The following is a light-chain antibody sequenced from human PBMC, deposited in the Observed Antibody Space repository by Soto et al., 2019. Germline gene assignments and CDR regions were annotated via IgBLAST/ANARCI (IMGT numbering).Light chain of an antibody. CDR3: QQYGSSSYT. Sequence: EIVLTQSPGTLSLSPGEGATLSCRASQSVASSYLAWYQQKPGQAPRLLIYGASNRATGITDRFSGGGSGTEFTLIISRLEPEDFAVYYCQQYGSSSYTFGQGTKLEIK. J-gene: IGKJ2*01. V-gene: IGKV3-20*01. CDR2: GAS. CDR1: QSVASSY.